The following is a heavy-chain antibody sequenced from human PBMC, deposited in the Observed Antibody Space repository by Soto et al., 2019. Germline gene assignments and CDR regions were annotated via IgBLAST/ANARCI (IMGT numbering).Heavy chain of an antibody. D-gene: IGHD1-7*01. CDR1: GYTLTELS. V-gene: IGHV1-24*01. J-gene: IGHJ4*02. CDR2: FDPEDGET. CDR3: ATSPELGPYYFDY. Sequence: GASVKASCKVSGYTLTELSIHWVRQAPGKGLEWMGGFDPEDGETIYAQKFQGRVTMTEDTSTDTAYMELSSLRSEDTAVYYCATSPELGPYYFDYWGQGALVTVSS.